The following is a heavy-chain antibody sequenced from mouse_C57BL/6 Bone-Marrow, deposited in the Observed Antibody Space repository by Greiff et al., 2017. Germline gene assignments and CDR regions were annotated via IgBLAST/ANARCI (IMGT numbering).Heavy chain of an antibody. CDR1: GYSFTGYY. D-gene: IGHD2-4*01. J-gene: IGHJ1*01. V-gene: IGHV1-26*01. Sequence: VEPGASVKISCKASGYSFTGYYMHWVKQSHVKSLEWIGRINPYNGATSYNQNFKDKASLTVDKSSSTAYMELHSLTSEDSAVYYCARDYEGYFDVWGAGTTVTVSS. CDR2: INPYNGAT. CDR3: ARDYEGYFDV.